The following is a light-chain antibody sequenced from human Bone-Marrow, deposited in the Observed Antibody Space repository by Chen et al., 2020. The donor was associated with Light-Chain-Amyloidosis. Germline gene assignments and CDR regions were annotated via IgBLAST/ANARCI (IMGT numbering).Light chain of an antibody. Sequence: QSALTHPASVSGSPGQSLTISCTRTSLDGGCYNYVSWYQQHPGNAPKLMIYEVSNRPSGVSNRFSGYKSGNKASLTISGLQAEDEADYYCSSYTSSSTLVFGTGTKVTVL. CDR2: EVS. CDR3: SSYTSSSTLV. V-gene: IGLV2-14*01. J-gene: IGLJ1*01. CDR1: SLDGGCYNY.